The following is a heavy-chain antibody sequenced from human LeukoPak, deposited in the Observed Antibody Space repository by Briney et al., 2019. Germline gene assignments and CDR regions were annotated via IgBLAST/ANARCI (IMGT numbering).Heavy chain of an antibody. V-gene: IGHV4-59*08. CDR1: GGSISSYY. J-gene: IGHJ4*02. D-gene: IGHD5-24*01. CDR3: ARTAGYKNFDY. CDR2: IYYSGST. Sequence: SETLSLTRTVSGGSISSYYWSWIRQPPGKGLEWIGYIYYSGSTNYNPSLKSRVTISVDTSKNQFSLKLSSVTAADTAVYYCARTAGYKNFDYWGQGTLVTVSS.